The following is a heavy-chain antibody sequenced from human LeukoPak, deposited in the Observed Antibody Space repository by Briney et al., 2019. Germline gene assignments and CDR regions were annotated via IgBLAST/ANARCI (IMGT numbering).Heavy chain of an antibody. CDR2: MNQDGSEK. Sequence: PGGSLRLSCAASGFTFSSYWMSWVRQAPGKGLEWVASMNQDGSEKYYVDSVKGRFTISRDNAKNSLYLQMNSLRAEDTAVYYCASHITVIAVRAFDIWGHG. J-gene: IGHJ3*02. CDR1: GFTFSSYW. CDR3: ASHITVIAVRAFDI. D-gene: IGHD3-22*01. V-gene: IGHV3-7*05.